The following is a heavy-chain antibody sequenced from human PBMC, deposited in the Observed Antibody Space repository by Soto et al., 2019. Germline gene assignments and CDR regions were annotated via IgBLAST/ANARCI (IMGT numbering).Heavy chain of an antibody. V-gene: IGHV3-30-3*01. CDR1: GFTFSSYA. CDR3: AREKGYRSGWHLVSDAFDX. J-gene: IGHJ3*02. Sequence: PGGSLRLSFAASGFTFSSYAMHWVRQAPGKGLEGVSFIAYDGSNKYYAHSVKGRFTISRDNSKNTLYLQMNSLRAEDTAVYYCAREKGYRSGWHLVSDAFDXWGQGTMFTVS. CDR2: IAYDGSNK. D-gene: IGHD6-19*01.